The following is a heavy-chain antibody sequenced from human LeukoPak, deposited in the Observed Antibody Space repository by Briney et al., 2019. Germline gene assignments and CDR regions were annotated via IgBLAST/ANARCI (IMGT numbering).Heavy chain of an antibody. CDR3: AGLVGRYSSGLYYYYCDY. D-gene: IGHD3-22*01. CDR2: MYLSGTT. J-gene: IGHJ4*02. CDR1: GDSINSLDL. V-gene: IGHV4-4*02. Sequence: SETLSLTCTVSGDSINSLDLWSWVRQPPGKGLEWIGEMYLSGTTHSNPSVKSRVTISIDKSKNQFFLNLSSVTAADTAVYYCAGLVGRYSSGLYYYYCDYWGQGTLVTVSS.